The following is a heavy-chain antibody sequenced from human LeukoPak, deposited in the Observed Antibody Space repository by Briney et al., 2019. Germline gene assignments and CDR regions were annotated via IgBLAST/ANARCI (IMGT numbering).Heavy chain of an antibody. V-gene: IGHV3-30*18. CDR2: ISYDGLYK. D-gene: IGHD2-15*01. CDR3: AKGEVAVVAASPEY. J-gene: IGHJ4*02. CDR1: GFTFSSYA. Sequence: GGSLRLSCAASGFTFSSYAMHWVRQSPGKGLEWVAVISYDGLYKYSADSVQDRFNISRDNSKNTLYLQMNSLRREDTALYYCAKGEVAVVAASPEYWGQGTLVTVSS.